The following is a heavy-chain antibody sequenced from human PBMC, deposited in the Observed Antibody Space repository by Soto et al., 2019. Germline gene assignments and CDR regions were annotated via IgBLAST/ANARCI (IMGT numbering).Heavy chain of an antibody. D-gene: IGHD3-3*01. CDR1: GFTFSSYS. J-gene: IGHJ6*03. CDR3: ARVAYDFWSGYYLTPETYYMDV. V-gene: IGHV3-48*01. Sequence: GGSLRLSCAASGFTFSSYSMNWVRQAPGKGLEWVSYISSSSSTIYYADSVKGRFTISRDNAKNSLYLQMNSLRAEDTAVYYCARVAYDFWSGYYLTPETYYMDVWGKGTTVIVSS. CDR2: ISSSSSTI.